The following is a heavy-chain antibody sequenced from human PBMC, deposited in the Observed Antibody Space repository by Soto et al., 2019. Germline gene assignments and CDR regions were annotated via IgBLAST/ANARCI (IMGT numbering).Heavy chain of an antibody. CDR1: GGSISSSMYY. J-gene: IGHJ4*02. CDR3: ASLGLRWL. Sequence: QLQLQESGPGLVKPSETLSLTCTVSGGSISSSMYYWGWIRQPPGKGLEWIGSIFYSGCAYYNPPLKSRVTISVDTSKNQFSLKLSSVTAADTAVYFCASLGLRWLWGQGTLVTVSS. V-gene: IGHV4-39*01. D-gene: IGHD4-17*01. CDR2: IFYSGCA.